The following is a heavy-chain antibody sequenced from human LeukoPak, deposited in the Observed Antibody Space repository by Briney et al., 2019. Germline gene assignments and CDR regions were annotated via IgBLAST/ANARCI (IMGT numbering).Heavy chain of an antibody. CDR1: GYTFTSYG. J-gene: IGHJ4*02. CDR3: ARDSDYYDSSGYSVGFDY. V-gene: IGHV1-69*13. D-gene: IGHD3-22*01. CDR2: IIPIFGTA. Sequence: SVKVSCKASGYTFTSYGISWVRQAPGQGLEWMGGIIPIFGTANYAQKFQGRVTITADESTSTAYMELSSLRSEDTAVYYCARDSDYYDSSGYSVGFDYWGQGTLVTVSS.